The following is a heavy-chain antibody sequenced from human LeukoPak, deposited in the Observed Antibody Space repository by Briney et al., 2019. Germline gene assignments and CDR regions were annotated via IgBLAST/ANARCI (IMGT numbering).Heavy chain of an antibody. D-gene: IGHD6-19*01. V-gene: IGHV3-21*01. J-gene: IGHJ4*02. CDR2: ISSSSSYI. Sequence: PGGSLRLSCAASGFTFSSYSMNWVRQAPGKGLEWVSSISSSSSYIYYADSVKGRFTISRDNAKDSLYLQMNSLRAEDTAVYYCARDPPWAVAPNFDYWGQGTLVTVSS. CDR3: ARDPPWAVAPNFDY. CDR1: GFTFSSYS.